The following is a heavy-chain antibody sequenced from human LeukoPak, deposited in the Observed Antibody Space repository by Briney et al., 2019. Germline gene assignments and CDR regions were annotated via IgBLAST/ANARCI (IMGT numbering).Heavy chain of an antibody. CDR1: GGTFSSYA. CDR3: ARSPDDRRDGYNLLY. Sequence: SVKVSCKASGGTFSSYAISWVRQAPGQGLEWMGGIIPIFGTANYAQKFQGRVTITTDESTSTTYMELSSLRSEDTAVYYCARSPDDRRDGYNLLYWGQGTLVTVSS. D-gene: IGHD5-24*01. V-gene: IGHV1-69*05. J-gene: IGHJ4*02. CDR2: IIPIFGTA.